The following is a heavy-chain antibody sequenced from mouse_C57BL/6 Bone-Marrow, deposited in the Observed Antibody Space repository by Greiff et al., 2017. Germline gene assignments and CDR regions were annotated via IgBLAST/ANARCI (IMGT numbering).Heavy chain of an antibody. V-gene: IGHV1-52*01. CDR2: IDPSDSET. D-gene: IGHD2-10*02. Sequence: QVQLQQPGAELVRPGSSVKLSCKASGYTFTSYWMHWVKQRPIQGLEWIGNIDPSDSETHYNQKFKDKATLTVDKSSSTAYMQLSSLTSEDSAVYYCARRGGYDVPWYFDVWGTGTTVTVSS. CDR1: GYTFTSYW. CDR3: ARRGGYDVPWYFDV. J-gene: IGHJ1*03.